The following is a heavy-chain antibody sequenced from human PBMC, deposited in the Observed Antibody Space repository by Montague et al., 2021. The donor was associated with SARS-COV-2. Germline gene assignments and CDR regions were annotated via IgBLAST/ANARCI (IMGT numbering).Heavy chain of an antibody. V-gene: IGHV2-70*17. D-gene: IGHD3-9*01. J-gene: IGHJ4*02. CDR2: XXWXXXK. CDR1: GFSLSTSGMC. CDR3: ARVRYFDTNFDY. Sequence: PALVKPTQTLTLTCTFSGFSLSTSGMCVSWIRQPPGKALEWLAXXXWXXXKFXSTSLKTRLTISKDTSKNQVVLTMTNMDPVDTATYYCARVRYFDTNFDYWGQGTLVTVSS.